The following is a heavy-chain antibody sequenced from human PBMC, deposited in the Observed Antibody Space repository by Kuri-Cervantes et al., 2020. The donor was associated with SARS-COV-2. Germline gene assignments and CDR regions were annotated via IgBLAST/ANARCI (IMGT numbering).Heavy chain of an antibody. J-gene: IGHJ4*02. CDR3: ARDIAVAGTGFDY. CDR1: GGSISSGDYY. V-gene: IGHV4-30-4*08. Sequence: SCTVSGGSISSGDYYWSWIRQPPGKGLEWIGYIYYSGSTYYNPSLKSRVTISVDTSKNQFSLKLSSVTAADTAVYYCARDIAVAGTGFDYWGQGTLVTVSS. CDR2: IYYSGST. D-gene: IGHD6-19*01.